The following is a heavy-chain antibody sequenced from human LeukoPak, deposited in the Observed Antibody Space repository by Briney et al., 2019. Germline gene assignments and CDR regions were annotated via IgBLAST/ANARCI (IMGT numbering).Heavy chain of an antibody. V-gene: IGHV5-51*01. J-gene: IGHJ6*03. CDR1: GYSFTSYW. Sequence: GESLKISCKGSGYSFTSYWIGWVRQMPGKVLEWMGIIYPGDSDTRYSPSFQGQVTISADKSISTAYLQWSSLKASDTAMYYCAILNPLGYCSGGSCYSDYMDVWGKGTTVTVSS. D-gene: IGHD2-15*01. CDR2: IYPGDSDT. CDR3: AILNPLGYCSGGSCYSDYMDV.